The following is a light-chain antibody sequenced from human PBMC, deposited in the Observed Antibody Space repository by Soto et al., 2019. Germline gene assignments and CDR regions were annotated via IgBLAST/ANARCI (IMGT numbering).Light chain of an antibody. V-gene: IGKV1-12*01. Sequence: IQITQSPSSVSASVGDRVTISCRASQGISGWLAWYQQKPGKAPNLLIYAASSLQSGVPPRFSGSGSGTDFTLTISSLQPEDFATYYCQQANSFPFTFGGGTKVDIK. CDR3: QQANSFPFT. J-gene: IGKJ4*01. CDR2: AAS. CDR1: QGISGW.